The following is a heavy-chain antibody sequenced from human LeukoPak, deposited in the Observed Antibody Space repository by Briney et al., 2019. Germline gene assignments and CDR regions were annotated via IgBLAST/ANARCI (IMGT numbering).Heavy chain of an antibody. J-gene: IGHJ4*02. Sequence: GGSLRLSCTASGFTLSSFGMHWVRQAPGKGLEWVSYISSSSGTIYYADSVKGRFTISRDNAKDSLYLQMNSLRDEDTAVYYCARDLAWSLDYWGQGTLVTVSS. CDR2: ISSSSGTI. D-gene: IGHD1-26*01. CDR1: GFTLSSFG. CDR3: ARDLAWSLDY. V-gene: IGHV3-48*02.